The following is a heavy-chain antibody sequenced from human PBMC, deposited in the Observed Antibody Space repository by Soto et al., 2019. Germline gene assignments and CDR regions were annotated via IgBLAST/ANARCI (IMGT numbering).Heavy chain of an antibody. D-gene: IGHD4-4*01. CDR2: ISGSGGST. CDR1: GFTFSSYA. CDR3: ARQKANSFFDY. V-gene: IGHV3-23*01. J-gene: IGHJ4*02. Sequence: LRLSCAASGFTFSSYAMSWVRQAPGRGLEWVSTISGSGGSTYYAYSVRGRFTISRDNSKNTLYLQMNSLRAEGTAVYYCARQKANSFFDYWGQGTLVTVSS.